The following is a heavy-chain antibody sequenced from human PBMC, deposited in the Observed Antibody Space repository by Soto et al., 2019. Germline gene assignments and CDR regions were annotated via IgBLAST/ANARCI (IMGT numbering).Heavy chain of an antibody. CDR2: IYSGGST. D-gene: IGHD6-13*01. V-gene: IGHV3-66*01. CDR1: GVTGSSNY. Sequence: EVQLVESGGGLVQPGGSLRLSCAASGVTGSSNYMSWVRQAPGTGMEWVSVIYSGGSTYYADSLKGRFTISRDNSKNTLDLHMNSLRAKDTSVYYCAREGAAAAAGYYKDVWGKETTVTVAS. J-gene: IGHJ6*03. CDR3: AREGAAAAAGYYKDV.